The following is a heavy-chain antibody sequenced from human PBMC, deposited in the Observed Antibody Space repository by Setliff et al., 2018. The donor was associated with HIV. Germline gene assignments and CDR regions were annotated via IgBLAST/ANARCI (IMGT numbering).Heavy chain of an antibody. CDR3: ARAGCGGDCYDY. Sequence: SVKVSCKASGGIFMNSAFNWVRQARGQGLEWMGSIIPIFGTGNYAQKFQGRVTITADESTSTAYMELSSLRSEDTAVYYCARAGCGGDCYDYWGQGTLVTVSS. CDR2: IIPIFGTG. J-gene: IGHJ4*02. D-gene: IGHD2-21*01. CDR1: GGIFMNSA. V-gene: IGHV1-69*13.